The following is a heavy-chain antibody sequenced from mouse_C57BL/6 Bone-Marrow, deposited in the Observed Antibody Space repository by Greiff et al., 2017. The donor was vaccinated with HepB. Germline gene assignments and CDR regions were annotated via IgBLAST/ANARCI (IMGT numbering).Heavy chain of an antibody. CDR1: GYAFSSSW. V-gene: IGHV1-82*01. CDR3: ARLRKGDY. CDR2: IYPGDGDT. Sequence: QVQLKQSGPELVKPGASVKISCKASGYAFSSSWMNWVKQRPGQGLEWIGRIYPGDGDTNYNGKFKGKATLTADKSSSTAYMQLSSLTSEDSAVYFCARLRKGDYWGQGTTLTVSS. D-gene: IGHD1-1*01. J-gene: IGHJ2*01.